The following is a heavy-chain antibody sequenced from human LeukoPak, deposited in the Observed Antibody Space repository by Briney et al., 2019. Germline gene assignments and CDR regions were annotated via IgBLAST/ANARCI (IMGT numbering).Heavy chain of an antibody. D-gene: IGHD3-3*01. CDR1: RFTFGSYA. CDR3: ARASKYDFWSGYYRYYYGMDV. V-gene: IGHV3-23*01. Sequence: GGSLRLSCAASRFTFGSYAMNWVRQAPGKGLEWVSTISASGGSTDYADSVKGRFTISRDNSKNTLYLQVNSLRAGDTAVYYCARASKYDFWSGYYRYYYGMDVWGQGTTVTVSS. CDR2: ISASGGST. J-gene: IGHJ6*02.